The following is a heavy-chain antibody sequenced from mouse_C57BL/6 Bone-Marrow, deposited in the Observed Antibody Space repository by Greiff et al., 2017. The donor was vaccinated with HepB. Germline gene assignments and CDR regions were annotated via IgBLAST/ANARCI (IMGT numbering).Heavy chain of an antibody. CDR3: ARSQGGNYYFDY. D-gene: IGHD2-1*01. Sequence: VQLQQSGAELARPGASVKLSCKASGYTFTSYGISWVKQRTGQGLEWIGEIYPRSGNTYYNEKFKGKATLTADKSSSTAYMELRSLTSEDSAVYFCARSQGGNYYFDYWGQGTTLTVSS. CDR1: GYTFTSYG. V-gene: IGHV1-81*01. J-gene: IGHJ2*01. CDR2: IYPRSGNT.